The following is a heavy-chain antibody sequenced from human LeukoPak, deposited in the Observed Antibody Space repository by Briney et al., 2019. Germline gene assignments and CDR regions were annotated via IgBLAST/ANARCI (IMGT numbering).Heavy chain of an antibody. CDR2: IRYDGSNK. CDR3: AKDGGPMVRGVKD. Sequence: GGSLRLSCAASGFTFSSYGMHWVRQAPGKGLEWVAFIRYDGSNKYYADSVKGRFTISRDNSKNTLYLQMNSLRAEDTAVYYCAKDGGPMVRGVKDWGQGTLVTVSS. CDR1: GFTFSSYG. D-gene: IGHD3-10*01. V-gene: IGHV3-30*02. J-gene: IGHJ4*02.